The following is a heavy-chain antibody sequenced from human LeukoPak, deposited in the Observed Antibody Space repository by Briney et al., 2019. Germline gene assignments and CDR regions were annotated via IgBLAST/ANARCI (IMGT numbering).Heavy chain of an antibody. CDR3: ARGGLESPWSGYNAPDF. Sequence: RGGSLRLSCAASGFIFRNFDRHWVRQAPGKGLEYFSSINAGGGSTYYAASVKGRFTISRDAVKDTLYLQMGSVRIEDTAVYYCARGGLESPWSGYNAPDFWGQGTLVAVSS. CDR2: INAGGGST. J-gene: IGHJ4*02. CDR1: GFIFRNFD. V-gene: IGHV3-64*02. D-gene: IGHD3-3*01.